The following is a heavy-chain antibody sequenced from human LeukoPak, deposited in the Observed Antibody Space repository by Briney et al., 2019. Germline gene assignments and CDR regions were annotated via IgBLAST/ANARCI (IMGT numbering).Heavy chain of an antibody. CDR2: MNPNSGNT. J-gene: IGHJ5*02. V-gene: IGHV1-8*03. D-gene: IGHD6-13*01. CDR3: ARAKPSIAAAGLNWFDP. CDR1: GYTFTSYD. Sequence: ASVKVSCKASGYTFTSYDINWVRQATGQGLEWMGWMNPNSGNTGYAQKFQGRVTITRNTSISTAYMELSSLRSEDTAVYYCARAKPSIAAAGLNWFDPWGQGTLVTVSS.